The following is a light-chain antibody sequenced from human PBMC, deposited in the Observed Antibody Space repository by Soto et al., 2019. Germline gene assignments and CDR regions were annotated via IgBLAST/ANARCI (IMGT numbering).Light chain of an antibody. J-gene: IGKJ2*01. CDR2: AAS. V-gene: IGKV1-9*01. CDR3: QQLNSYPYT. Sequence: DIQLTQSPSFLSASVGDRVTISCRASQDINNYLAWYQQTPGKAPKLLIYAASTLQRGAPSRFSGSGSGTDFTLTISSLQPEVFATYYCQQLNSYPYTFRQGTKLEIK. CDR1: QDINNY.